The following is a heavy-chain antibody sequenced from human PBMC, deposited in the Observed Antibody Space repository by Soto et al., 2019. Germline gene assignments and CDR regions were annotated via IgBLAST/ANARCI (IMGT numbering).Heavy chain of an antibody. Sequence: LRLSCAASGFTFSSYGMHWVRQAPGKGLEWLAVISYDGTNKYYADSVKGRVTISRDNSKSTLFLQMNSLEAEDTAVYFCASDSRKEYTRSWLDYWGQGTLVTVSS. V-gene: IGHV3-30*03. D-gene: IGHD6-6*01. CDR2: ISYDGTNK. CDR1: GFTFSSYG. CDR3: ASDSRKEYTRSWLDY. J-gene: IGHJ4*02.